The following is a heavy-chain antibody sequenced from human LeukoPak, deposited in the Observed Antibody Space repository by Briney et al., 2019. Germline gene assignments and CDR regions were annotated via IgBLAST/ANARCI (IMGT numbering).Heavy chain of an antibody. D-gene: IGHD3-16*02. CDR2: MLYSGST. Sequence: SKTLSLTCTVSGASISNYYWSWIRQSPGKGLEWIGYMLYSGSTNQNPSLRSRVTISVDTSKNQVSLKLSSVTAADTAVYYCARSDIWGSYRFLDYWGQGALVTVSS. CDR3: ARSDIWGSYRFLDY. CDR1: GASISNYY. J-gene: IGHJ4*02. V-gene: IGHV4-59*08.